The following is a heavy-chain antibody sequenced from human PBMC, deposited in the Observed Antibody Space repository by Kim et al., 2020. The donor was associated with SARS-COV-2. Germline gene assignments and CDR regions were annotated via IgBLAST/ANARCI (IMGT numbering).Heavy chain of an antibody. CDR3: ARVRYYDSSGERAAFDI. CDR1: GGSISSSNW. Sequence: SETLSLTCAVSGGSISSSNWWSWVRQPPGKGLEWIGEIYHSGSTNYNPSLKSRVTISVDKSKNQFSLKLSSVTAADTAVYYCARVRYYDSSGERAAFDIWGQGTMVTVSS. CDR2: IYHSGST. J-gene: IGHJ3*02. D-gene: IGHD3-22*01. V-gene: IGHV4-4*02.